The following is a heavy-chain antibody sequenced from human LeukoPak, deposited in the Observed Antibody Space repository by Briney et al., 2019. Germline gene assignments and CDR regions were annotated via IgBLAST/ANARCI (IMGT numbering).Heavy chain of an antibody. CDR3: AKSRSSIAAALNY. CDR2: ISGSGSSGSST. CDR1: GFTFISYA. Sequence: PGGSLRLSCAASGFTFISYAMTWVRQAPGKGLEWVSTISGSGSSGSSTYYADSVKGRVTIYRDNSNNTLYLKMNSLRAEDTAVYYCAKSRSSIAAALNYWGQGTLVTVSS. J-gene: IGHJ4*02. D-gene: IGHD6-6*01. V-gene: IGHV3-23*01.